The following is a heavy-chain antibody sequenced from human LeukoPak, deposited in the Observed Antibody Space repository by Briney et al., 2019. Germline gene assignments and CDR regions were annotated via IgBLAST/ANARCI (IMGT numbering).Heavy chain of an antibody. CDR3: ARVPSSAHQLFSSDY. Sequence: ASEKVSCKASGYSFNNYGISWVRQAPGQPLEWMVWISAYEGETRCKQSLQGRVTMTTDTSTSTAYMELTSLTTDDTAVYYCARVPSSAHQLFSSDYWGQGTLVTVSS. J-gene: IGHJ4*02. CDR1: GYSFNNYG. D-gene: IGHD3-10*01. V-gene: IGHV1-18*01. CDR2: ISAYEGET.